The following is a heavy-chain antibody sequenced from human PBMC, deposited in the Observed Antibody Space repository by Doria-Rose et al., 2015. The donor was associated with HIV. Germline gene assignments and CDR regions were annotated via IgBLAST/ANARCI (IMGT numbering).Heavy chain of an antibody. Sequence: VQLVQSGGGLVQPGRSLRLSCVGSGFSFESYAMHWVRLAPGTGLEWVAGASWDSGAKGNADSVEGRFTISRDNAKKSVYLEMRSLRPEDTAFYYCAKAPIIGPKYYFYMDVWGKGTSVTVSS. J-gene: IGHJ6*03. CDR3: AKAPIIGPKYYFYMDV. D-gene: IGHD3-3*01. CDR2: ASWDSGAK. CDR1: GFSFESYA. V-gene: IGHV3-9*01.